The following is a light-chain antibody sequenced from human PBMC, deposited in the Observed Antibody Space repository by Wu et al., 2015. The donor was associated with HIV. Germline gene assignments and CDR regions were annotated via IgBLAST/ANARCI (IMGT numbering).Light chain of an antibody. CDR3: QQGSTWPLT. V-gene: IGKV3-11*01. J-gene: IGKJ5*01. Sequence: EVVMTQSPATLSVSPGERATLSCRASQSVSSDLAWYQQKPGQAPRLLIYGASKRATGIPARFSGSKSGTDFTLTISSLEPEDFAVYYCQQGSTWPLTFGQGTRLEIK. CDR2: GAS. CDR1: QSVSSD.